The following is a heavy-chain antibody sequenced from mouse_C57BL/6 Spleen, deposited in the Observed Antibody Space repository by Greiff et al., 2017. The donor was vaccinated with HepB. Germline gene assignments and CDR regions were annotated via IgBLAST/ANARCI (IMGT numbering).Heavy chain of an antibody. Sequence: VKLVESGAELVRPGASVKLSCKASGYTFTDYYINWVKQRPGQGLEWIARIYPGSGNTYYNEKFKGKATLTAEKSSSTAYMQLSSLTSEDSAVYFCAREGTDWYFDVWGTGTTVTVSS. V-gene: IGHV1-76*01. CDR2: IYPGSGNT. D-gene: IGHD3-3*01. CDR3: AREGTDWYFDV. J-gene: IGHJ1*03. CDR1: GYTFTDYY.